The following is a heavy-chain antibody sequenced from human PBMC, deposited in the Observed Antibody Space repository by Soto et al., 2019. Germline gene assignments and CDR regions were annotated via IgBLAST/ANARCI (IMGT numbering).Heavy chain of an antibody. CDR3: AKDLAPHYYGSGSYYLVSYGMDV. CDR1: GFTFSSYA. Sequence: GGSLRLSCAASGFTFSSYAMSWVRQAPGKGLEWVSAISGSGGSTYYADSVKGRFTISRDNSKNTLYLQMNSLRAEDTAVYYCAKDLAPHYYGSGSYYLVSYGMDVWGQGTTVTVSS. CDR2: ISGSGGST. J-gene: IGHJ6*02. D-gene: IGHD3-10*01. V-gene: IGHV3-23*01.